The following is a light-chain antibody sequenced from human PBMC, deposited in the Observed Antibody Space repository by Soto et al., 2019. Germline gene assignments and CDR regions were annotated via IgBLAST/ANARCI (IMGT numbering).Light chain of an antibody. CDR1: QSVTSNH. Sequence: EIVMTQSPATLSVSPGERGTLSCRASQSVTSNHLAWYQQRPGQAPRLLIYGAFIRATGIPDTFSGSGSGTDFTLTISRLEPEDFAVYYCQQYGNSPWTFGQGTKVDTK. J-gene: IGKJ1*01. V-gene: IGKV3-20*01. CDR2: GAF. CDR3: QQYGNSPWT.